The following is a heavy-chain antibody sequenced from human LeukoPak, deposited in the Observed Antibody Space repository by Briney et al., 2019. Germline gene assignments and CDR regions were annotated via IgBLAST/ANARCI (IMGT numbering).Heavy chain of an antibody. Sequence: PGGSLRLSCAASGFTFSSYWMHWVRHAPGKGLVWVSRINSDGSSTSYADSVKGRFTISRDNAKNTLYLQMNSLRAEDTAVYYCAKGRMGATPYYFDYWGQGTLVTVSS. CDR3: AKGRMGATPYYFDY. D-gene: IGHD1-26*01. V-gene: IGHV3-74*01. CDR1: GFTFSSYW. CDR2: INSDGSST. J-gene: IGHJ4*02.